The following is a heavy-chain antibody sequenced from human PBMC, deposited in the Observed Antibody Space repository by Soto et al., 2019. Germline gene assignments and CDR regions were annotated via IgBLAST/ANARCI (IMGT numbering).Heavy chain of an antibody. Sequence: SQTLSLTCAISGDSVSSNSAAWNWIRQSPSRGLEWLGRTYYRSKWYNDYAVSVKSRITINPDTSKNQFSLQLNSVTPEDTAVYYCVREGDTYYYDSSAQNAFDIWGQGTMVTVSS. CDR1: GDSVSSNSAA. V-gene: IGHV6-1*01. CDR2: TYYRSKWYN. J-gene: IGHJ3*02. CDR3: VREGDTYYYDSSAQNAFDI. D-gene: IGHD3-22*01.